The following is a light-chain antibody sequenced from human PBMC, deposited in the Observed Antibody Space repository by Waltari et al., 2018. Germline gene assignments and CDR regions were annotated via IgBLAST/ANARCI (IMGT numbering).Light chain of an antibody. V-gene: IGKV1-39*01. J-gene: IGKJ4*01. Sequence: DIQMTQSPSSLSASVGDRVTITCRASQSISSYLNWYQQKPGKAPKLLIYAASSFQSGVPSRCSGSGSATDFTLIISSRQPADFATSYCQQRYSTPLTFGGGTKVEIK. CDR2: AAS. CDR3: QQRYSTPLT. CDR1: QSISSY.